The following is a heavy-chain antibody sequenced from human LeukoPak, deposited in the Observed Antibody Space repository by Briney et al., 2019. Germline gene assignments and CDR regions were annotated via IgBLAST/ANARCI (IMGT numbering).Heavy chain of an antibody. V-gene: IGHV4-59*01. CDR1: GASINDFY. Sequence: SETLSLTCAVSGASINDFYWTWIRQPPGKGLEWIGYVYYGGGTNYNPSLRSRVSMSVDTSKNQFSLTLTSVTVADTAFYYCARGGIRGYSAFDNLDFWGLGTHVTVSS. J-gene: IGHJ4*02. D-gene: IGHD5-12*01. CDR3: ARGGIRGYSAFDNLDF. CDR2: VYYGGGT.